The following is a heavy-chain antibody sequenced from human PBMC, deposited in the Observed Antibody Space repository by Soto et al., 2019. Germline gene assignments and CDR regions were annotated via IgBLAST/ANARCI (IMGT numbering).Heavy chain of an antibody. J-gene: IGHJ4*02. CDR1: GFTFSSYG. CDR2: IWYDGSNK. CDR3: ARDREMATTRYYFDY. Sequence: AGGSLRLSCAASGFTFSSYGMHWVRQAPGKGLEWVAVIWYDGSNKYYADSVKGRFTISRDNSKNTLYLQMNSLRAEDTAVYYCARDREMATTRYYFDYWGQGTLVTVSS. V-gene: IGHV3-33*01. D-gene: IGHD5-12*01.